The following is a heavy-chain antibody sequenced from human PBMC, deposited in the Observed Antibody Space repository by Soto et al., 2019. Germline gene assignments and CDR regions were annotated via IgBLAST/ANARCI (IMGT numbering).Heavy chain of an antibody. J-gene: IGHJ6*02. CDR1: GFTFTSSA. Sequence: SVKVSCKASGFTFTSSAVQWVRQARGQRLEWIGWIVVGSGNTNYAQKFQERVTITRDMSTSTAYMELSSLRSEDTAVYYCAADSLYYYDSSGYPYGMDVWGQGTTVTVSS. CDR2: IVVGSGNT. V-gene: IGHV1-58*01. D-gene: IGHD3-22*01. CDR3: AADSLYYYDSSGYPYGMDV.